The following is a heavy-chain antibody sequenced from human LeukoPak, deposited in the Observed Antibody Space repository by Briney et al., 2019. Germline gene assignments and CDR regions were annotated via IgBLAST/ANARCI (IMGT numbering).Heavy chain of an antibody. CDR2: ISAYNGNT. CDR1: GYTFTSYG. CDR3: ASDPTKSGSYSLDHDAFDI. J-gene: IGHJ3*02. V-gene: IGHV1-18*01. D-gene: IGHD1-26*01. Sequence: GASVKVSCKASGYTFTSYGISWVRQAPGQGLEWMGWISAYNGNTNYAQKFQGRVTMTRDTSISTAYMELSRLRSDDTAVYYCASDPTKSGSYSLDHDAFDIWGQGTMVTVSS.